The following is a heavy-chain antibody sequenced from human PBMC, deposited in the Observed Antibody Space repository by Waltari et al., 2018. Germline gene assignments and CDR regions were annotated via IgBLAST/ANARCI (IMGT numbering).Heavy chain of an antibody. CDR3: ARPGRQQRPGY. Sequence: EVQLVESGGCLVQPGGSLRLSCAGSGFTISSYEMNWGRQAPGKGMEWVSYITSRGNTIYYADSVKGRFTISRDNAKNSLYLQMHSLRAEDTAVYYCARPGRQQRPGYWGQGTLVTVSS. J-gene: IGHJ4*02. D-gene: IGHD6-25*01. CDR2: ITSRGNTI. V-gene: IGHV3-48*03. CDR1: GFTISSYE.